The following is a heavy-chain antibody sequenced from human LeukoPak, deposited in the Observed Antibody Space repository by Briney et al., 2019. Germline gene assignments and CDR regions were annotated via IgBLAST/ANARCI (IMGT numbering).Heavy chain of an antibody. CDR3: ARESFDY. CDR1: GFTFSSYG. CDR2: IWYDGSNK. V-gene: IGHV3-33*01. Sequence: GGSLRLSCAASGFTFSSYGMHWVRQAPGKGLEWVAVIWYDGSNKYYADSVKGRFTISRGNSKNTLYLQMNSLRDEDTAVYYCARESFDYWGQGTLVTVPS. J-gene: IGHJ4*02.